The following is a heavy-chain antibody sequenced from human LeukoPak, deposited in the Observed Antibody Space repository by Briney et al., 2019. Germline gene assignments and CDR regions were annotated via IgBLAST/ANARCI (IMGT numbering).Heavy chain of an antibody. D-gene: IGHD5-18*01. J-gene: IGHJ4*02. CDR2: ISAYNGNT. V-gene: IGHV1-18*01. Sequence: GASVKVSCKASGGTFSSYAISWVRQAPGQGLEWMGWISAYNGNTNYAQKLQGRVTMTTDTSTSTAYMELRSLRSDDTAVYYCARGENPNTAMPFDYWGQGTLVTVSS. CDR3: ARGENPNTAMPFDY. CDR1: GGTFSSYA.